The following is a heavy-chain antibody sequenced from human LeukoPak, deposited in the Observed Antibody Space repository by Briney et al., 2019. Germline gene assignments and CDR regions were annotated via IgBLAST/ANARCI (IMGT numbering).Heavy chain of an antibody. D-gene: IGHD6-13*01. V-gene: IGHV3-23*01. CDR2: ISGSGGST. Sequence: GGSLRLFCAASGFTFSSYGMSWVRHAPGKGLEWVSAISGSGGSTYYSDSVKGRFTISRDNSKNTLYLQMNSLRAEDTAVYYCAKDISSSLDYWGQGTLVTVSS. CDR3: AKDISSSLDY. J-gene: IGHJ4*02. CDR1: GFTFSSYG.